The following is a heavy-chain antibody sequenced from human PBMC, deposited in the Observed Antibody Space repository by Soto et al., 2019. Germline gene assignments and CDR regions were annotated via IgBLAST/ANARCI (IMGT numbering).Heavy chain of an antibody. CDR1: GFTFSSYA. CDR2: ISYDGSNK. D-gene: IGHD2-21*02. V-gene: IGHV3-30-3*01. Sequence: QVQLVESGGGVVQPGRSLRLSCAASGFTFSSYAMHWVRQAPGKGLEWVAVISYDGSNKCYADSVKGRFTISRDNSKNTLYLQMNSLRAKDAAVYYCARYIVVVTATYAFDIWGQGTMVTVSS. J-gene: IGHJ3*02. CDR3: ARYIVVVTATYAFDI.